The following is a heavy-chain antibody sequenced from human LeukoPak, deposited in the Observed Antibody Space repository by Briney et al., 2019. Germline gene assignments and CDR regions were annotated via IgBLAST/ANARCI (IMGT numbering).Heavy chain of an antibody. D-gene: IGHD3-16*02. Sequence: SGPTLVNPTQTLTLTCTFSGFSLSTSGVGVGWIRQPPGKALEWLALIYWDDDKRYSPSLKSRLTITKDTSKNQVALTMTNMDPVDTATYYCARSVSMITFGGVIVRMGFDYWGQGTLVTVSS. V-gene: IGHV2-5*02. CDR2: IYWDDDK. CDR3: ARSVSMITFGGVIVRMGFDY. J-gene: IGHJ4*02. CDR1: GFSLSTSGVG.